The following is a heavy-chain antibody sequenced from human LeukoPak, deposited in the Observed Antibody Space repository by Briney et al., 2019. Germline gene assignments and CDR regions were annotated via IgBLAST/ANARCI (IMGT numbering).Heavy chain of an antibody. V-gene: IGHV3-30*02. D-gene: IGHD2-2*01. J-gene: IGHJ6*03. CDR3: AKNFGVVVPAASGNYYYYYMDV. CDR2: IRYDGSNK. Sequence: PGGSLRLSCAASGFTFSSYGMHWVRQAPGKGLEWVAFIRYDGSNKYYADSVKGRFTISRDNSKNTLYLQMNSLRAEDTAVYYCAKNFGVVVPAASGNYYYYYMDVWGKGTTVTISS. CDR1: GFTFSSYG.